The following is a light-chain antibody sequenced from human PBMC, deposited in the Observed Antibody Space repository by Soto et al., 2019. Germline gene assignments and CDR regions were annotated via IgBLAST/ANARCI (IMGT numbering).Light chain of an antibody. Sequence: DIEMTQSTSSLSASVGDRVTITCRASQSIRTYLNWYQQKPGKAPKFLIYAASTLQSGVPSRFSGSGSGTDFTLTISSLQPEDFATYYCQQSYSNPRTFGPGTKVDIK. CDR3: QQSYSNPRT. J-gene: IGKJ1*01. CDR1: QSIRTY. CDR2: AAS. V-gene: IGKV1-39*01.